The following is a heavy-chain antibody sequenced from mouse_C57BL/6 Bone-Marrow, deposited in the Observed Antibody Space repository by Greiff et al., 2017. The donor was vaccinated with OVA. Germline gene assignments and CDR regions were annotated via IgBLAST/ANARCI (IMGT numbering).Heavy chain of an antibody. CDR2: IYPRSGNT. CDR3: ARGDYGSSYAVDY. J-gene: IGHJ2*01. D-gene: IGHD1-1*01. V-gene: IGHV1-81*01. CDR1: GYTFTSYG. Sequence: VKLVESGAELARPGASVKLSCKASGYTFTSYGISWVKQRTGQGLEWIGEIYPRSGNTYYNEKFKGKATLTADKSSSTAYMELRSLTSEDSAVYFCARGDYGSSYAVDYWGQGTTLTVSS.